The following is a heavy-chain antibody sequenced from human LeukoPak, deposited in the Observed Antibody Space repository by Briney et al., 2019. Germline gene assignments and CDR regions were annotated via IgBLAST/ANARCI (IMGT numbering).Heavy chain of an antibody. CDR3: ARRRAESSGPSFYYFYMDV. Sequence: NPSETLSLTCSVSGGSISGYYWSWIRQLPGERLEWIGFVYHNGRTTYNPSLESRVTISVDTSRNQVSLNLRFVTAADTALYFCARRRAESSGPSFYYFYMDVWGKGTTVSVSS. CDR2: VYHNGRT. J-gene: IGHJ6*03. V-gene: IGHV4-59*01. D-gene: IGHD2-8*02. CDR1: GGSISGYY.